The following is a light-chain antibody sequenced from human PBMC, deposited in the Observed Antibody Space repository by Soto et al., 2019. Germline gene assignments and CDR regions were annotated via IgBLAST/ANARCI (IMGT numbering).Light chain of an antibody. Sequence: QSALTQPASVSGSPGQSITISCTGTSSDVGGYNYVSWYQQHPGKAPKLMIFDVSNRPSGVSTRFSGSKSGDTASLTISGLPAQDEAYYYCSSYTTSSTVVFGGGTKLTVL. J-gene: IGLJ2*01. CDR3: SSYTTSSTVV. CDR1: SSDVGGYNY. CDR2: DVS. V-gene: IGLV2-14*01.